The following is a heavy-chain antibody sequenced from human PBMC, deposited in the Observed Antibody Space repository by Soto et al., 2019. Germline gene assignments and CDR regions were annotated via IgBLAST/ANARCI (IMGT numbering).Heavy chain of an antibody. CDR1: GDYIHVGGYY. Sequence: SETLSLTCSVSGDYIHVGGYYWTWIRQRPGKGLEWMGYTYYTGKTYYNPSLESRLTMSVDRSKNQFSLRLTSVTAADTAVYFCGRDLTSNANCIDPWGQGTLVTVSS. J-gene: IGHJ5*02. CDR3: GRDLTSNANCIDP. CDR2: TYYTGKT. V-gene: IGHV4-30-4*01. D-gene: IGHD2-2*01.